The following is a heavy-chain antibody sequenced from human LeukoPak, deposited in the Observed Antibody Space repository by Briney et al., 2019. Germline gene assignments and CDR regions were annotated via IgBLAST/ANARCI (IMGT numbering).Heavy chain of an antibody. V-gene: IGHV4-59*11. D-gene: IGHD4-17*01. J-gene: IGHJ6*02. CDR3: AREAWVSGDSKYRYYGIDV. Sequence: PSETLSLTCTVSGGSIRTHYWGWIRQPPGKGLEWIAYIYQSGNTNYNPSLKSRVTMSVDTSKNQFSLKLSSVTAADTALYYCAREAWVSGDSKYRYYGIDVWGQGTTVTVSS. CDR1: GGSIRTHY. CDR2: IYQSGNT.